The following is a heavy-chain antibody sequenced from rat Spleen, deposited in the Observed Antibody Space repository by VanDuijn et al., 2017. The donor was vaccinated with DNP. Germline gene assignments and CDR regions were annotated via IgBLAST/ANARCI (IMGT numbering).Heavy chain of an antibody. CDR2: IIYDGSRT. Sequence: EVKLVESGGGLVQSGRSLTLSCAASGFTFSDYNMAWVRQAPKKGLEWVATIIYDGSRTYYRDSVKGRFTISRDNAKSTLYLQMDSLRSEDTATYYCARFGYGSYHLAYWGQGVMVTVSS. V-gene: IGHV5-7*01. CDR1: GFTFSDYN. J-gene: IGHJ2*01. D-gene: IGHD1-3*01. CDR3: ARFGYGSYHLAY.